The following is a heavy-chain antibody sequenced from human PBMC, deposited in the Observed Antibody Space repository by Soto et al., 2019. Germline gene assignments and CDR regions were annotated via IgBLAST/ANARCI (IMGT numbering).Heavy chain of an antibody. J-gene: IGHJ4*02. CDR1: GGSISSGGYY. V-gene: IGHV4-31*03. CDR2: IYYSGST. CDR3: ARGNRAYLRPRYYFDY. D-gene: IGHD2-2*01. Sequence: PLETLSLTCTVSGGSISSGGYYWSWIRQHPGKGLEWIGYIYYSGSTYYNPSLKSRVTISVDTSKNQFSLKLSSVTAADTAVYYCARGNRAYLRPRYYFDYWGQGTLVTVSS.